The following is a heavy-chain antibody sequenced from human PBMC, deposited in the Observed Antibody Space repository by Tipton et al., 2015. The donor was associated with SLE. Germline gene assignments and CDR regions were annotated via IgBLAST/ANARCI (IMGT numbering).Heavy chain of an antibody. J-gene: IGHJ4*02. V-gene: IGHV3-13*01. CDR3: ARGPFQRWPPGAY. D-gene: IGHD6-19*01. CDR1: GFTFSRYD. CDR2: VGTTADR. Sequence: GSLRLSCAASGFTFSRYDMHWVRQVTGRGLEWISAVGTTADRYYSDSVKGRFTVSRDDVMSSFYLQMYNLRGGDTAVYYCARGPFQRWPPGAYWGQGTLVTVSS.